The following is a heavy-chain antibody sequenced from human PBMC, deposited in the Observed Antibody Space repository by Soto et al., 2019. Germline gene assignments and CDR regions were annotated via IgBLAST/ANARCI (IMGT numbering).Heavy chain of an antibody. V-gene: IGHV4-4*02. CDR2: IYHSGST. CDR1: GCSISSSYW. Sequence: SETLSLTCAVSGCSISSSYWWSWVRQPPGKGLEWIGEIYHSGSTNYNPSLKSRVTISVDKSKNQFSLKLSSVTAADTDVYYCARVQSASSYYYGLDVWGQGTTVTVSS. D-gene: IGHD1-26*01. J-gene: IGHJ6*02. CDR3: ARVQSASSYYYGLDV.